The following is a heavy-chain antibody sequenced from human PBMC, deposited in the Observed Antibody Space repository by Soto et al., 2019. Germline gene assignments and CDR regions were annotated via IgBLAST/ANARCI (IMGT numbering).Heavy chain of an antibody. J-gene: IGHJ4*02. CDR3: ARGAYSDSSSYFDY. Sequence: QVQLQESGPGLVKPSQTLSLTCTVSGDSISSGDHYWSWIRQAPGKGLEWIGYIYYSGTTYSRPSLQSRVTISVDTSKNQFSLKLNSVTAADTAVYYCARGAYSDSSSYFDYWGQGTLVPVSS. CDR1: GDSISSGDHY. D-gene: IGHD6-6*01. CDR2: IYYSGTT. V-gene: IGHV4-30-4*01.